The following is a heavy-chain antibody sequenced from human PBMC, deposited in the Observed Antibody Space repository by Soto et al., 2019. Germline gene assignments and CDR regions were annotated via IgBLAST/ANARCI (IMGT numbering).Heavy chain of an antibody. CDR2: IYPSVSS. CDR1: GCAISRGYY. J-gene: IGHJ4*02. Sequence: EPLSLTSSVAGCAISRGYYRSWVRQPPGKGLEWIGSIYPSVSSYHNPSLETRVRLSIDTSKNQFTLNLTSVTAADTALYYCAREKVGTTFFDNWGQGIQGTVSS. D-gene: IGHD1-1*01. V-gene: IGHV4-38-2*02. CDR3: AREKVGTTFFDN.